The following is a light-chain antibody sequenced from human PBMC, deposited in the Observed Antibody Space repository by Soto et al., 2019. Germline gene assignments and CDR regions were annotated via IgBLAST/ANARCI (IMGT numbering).Light chain of an antibody. V-gene: IGKV3-20*01. J-gene: IGKJ3*01. Sequence: EIVLTQSPGTLSLSPGARATLSCRASQTVNSNSLAWYQQRPGQSPRLLIYGASSRATGVPDRFSGSGSGTDFTLTISSLEPEDFAMYYFQQYGDLVFTFGSGTKVDSK. CDR2: GAS. CDR3: QQYGDLVFT. CDR1: QTVNSNS.